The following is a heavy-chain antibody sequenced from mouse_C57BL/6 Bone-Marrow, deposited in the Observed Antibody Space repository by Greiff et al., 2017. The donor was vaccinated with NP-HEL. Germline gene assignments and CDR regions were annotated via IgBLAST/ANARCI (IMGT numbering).Heavy chain of an antibody. V-gene: IGHV5-4*01. D-gene: IGHD1-1*01. CDR1: GFTFSSYA. J-gene: IGHJ2*01. Sequence: EVQLVESGGGLVKPGGSLKLSCAASGFTFSSYAMSWVRQTPEKRLEWVATISDGGSYTYYPDNVKGRFTISRDNAKNNLYLQMSHLKSEDTAMYYCARDQRLRDYFDYWGQGTTLTVSS. CDR3: ARDQRLRDYFDY. CDR2: ISDGGSYT.